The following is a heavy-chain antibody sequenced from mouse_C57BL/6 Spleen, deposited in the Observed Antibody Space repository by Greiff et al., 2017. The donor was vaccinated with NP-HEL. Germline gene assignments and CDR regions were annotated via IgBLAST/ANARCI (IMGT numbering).Heavy chain of an antibody. CDR1: GFTFSSYA. CDR2: ISDGGSYT. D-gene: IGHD4-1*01. CDR3: AREGTGAYFDY. J-gene: IGHJ2*01. V-gene: IGHV5-4*01. Sequence: EVQWVESGGGLVKPGGSLKLSCAASGFTFSSYAMSCVRQTPEKRLEWVATISDGGSYTYYPDNVKGRFTISRDNAKNNLYLQMSHLKSEDTAMYYCAREGTGAYFDYWGQGTTLTVSS.